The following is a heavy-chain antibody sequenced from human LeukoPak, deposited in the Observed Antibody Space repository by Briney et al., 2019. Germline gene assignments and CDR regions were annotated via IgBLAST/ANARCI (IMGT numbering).Heavy chain of an antibody. CDR2: ISSSGSTI. V-gene: IGHV3-11*01. CDR1: GFTFSDYY. J-gene: IGHJ4*02. D-gene: IGHD2-2*01. CDR3: ARVEPPNLPAATAQFYYFDY. Sequence: GGSLRLSCAASGFTFSDYYMSWIRQAPGKGLERVSYISSSGSTIYYADSVKGRFTISRDNAKNSLYLQLNSLRAEDTAVYYCARVEPPNLPAATAQFYYFDYWGQGTLVTVSS.